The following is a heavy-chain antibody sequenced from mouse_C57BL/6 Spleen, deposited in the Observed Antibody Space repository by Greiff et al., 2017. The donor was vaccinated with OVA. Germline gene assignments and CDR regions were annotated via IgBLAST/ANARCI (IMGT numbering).Heavy chain of an antibody. J-gene: IGHJ4*01. CDR3: ARGGDYDAGAYAMDY. CDR2: INPNNGGT. Sequence: VHVKQSGPELVKPGASVKIPCKASGYTFTDYNMDWVKQSHGKSLEWIGDINPNNGGTIYNQKFKGKATLTVDKSSSTAYMELRSLTSEDTAVYYCARGGDYDAGAYAMDYWGQGTSVTVSS. V-gene: IGHV1-18*01. D-gene: IGHD2-4*01. CDR1: GYTFTDYN.